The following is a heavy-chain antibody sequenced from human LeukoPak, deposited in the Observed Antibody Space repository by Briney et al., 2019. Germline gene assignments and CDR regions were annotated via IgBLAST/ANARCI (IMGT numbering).Heavy chain of an antibody. CDR2: IASHAGDA. Sequence: TGGSLRLSCAISAFTFSKYDMNWVRQTPGKGLEWVAVIASHAGDAHYSDSVKGRFTISRDNSKDTLYLQMNNLGVEDTAVYYCARDRLNRADCGTDCYSAVFDYWGQGALVTVSS. CDR1: AFTFSKYD. D-gene: IGHD2-21*02. J-gene: IGHJ4*02. V-gene: IGHV3-30*03. CDR3: ARDRLNRADCGTDCYSAVFDY.